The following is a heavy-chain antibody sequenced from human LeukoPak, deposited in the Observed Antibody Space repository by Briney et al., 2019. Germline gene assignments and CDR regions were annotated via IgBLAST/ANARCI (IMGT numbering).Heavy chain of an antibody. CDR2: INHSGST. CDR3: ARDYYDSSGSPYDAFDI. Sequence: SETLALTCAVYGGSFSGNYWSWIRQPPGKGLEWIGEINHSGSTNYNPSLKSRVTISVDTSKNQFSLKLSSVTAADTAVYYCARDYYDSSGSPYDAFDIWGQGTMVTVSS. V-gene: IGHV4-34*01. J-gene: IGHJ3*02. D-gene: IGHD3-22*01. CDR1: GGSFSGNY.